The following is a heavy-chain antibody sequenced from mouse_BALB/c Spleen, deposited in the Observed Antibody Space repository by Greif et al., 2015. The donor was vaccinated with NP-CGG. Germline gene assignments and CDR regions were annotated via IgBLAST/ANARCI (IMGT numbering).Heavy chain of an antibody. CDR2: IWSDGST. J-gene: IGHJ1*01. CDR3: ARNWKNYWYFDV. Sequence: VKVVESGPGLVAPSQSLSITCTVSGFSLTSYGVHWVRQPPGKGLEWLVVIWSDGSTTYNSALKSRLSISKDNSKSQVFLKMNSLQTDDTAMYYCARNWKNYWYFDVWGAGTTVTVSS. CDR1: GFSLTSYG. V-gene: IGHV2-6*02.